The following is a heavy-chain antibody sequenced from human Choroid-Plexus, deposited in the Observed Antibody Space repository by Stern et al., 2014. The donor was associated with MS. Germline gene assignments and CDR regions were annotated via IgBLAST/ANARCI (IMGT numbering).Heavy chain of an antibody. J-gene: IGHJ5*02. V-gene: IGHV3-30*18. CDR2: VSYDGSNK. Sequence: VQLLEYGGGVVQPGRPLRLSCAASGFTFGSCAMHWVRQAPGKGLEGVAGVSYDGSNKYYADSVKGRFTVSRDNSQNTLYMQMSSLRAEDTAVYYCAKDRQYLTYFFDHWGQGSLVTVSS. CDR1: GFTFGSCA. CDR3: AKDRQYLTYFFDH. D-gene: IGHD2-8*01.